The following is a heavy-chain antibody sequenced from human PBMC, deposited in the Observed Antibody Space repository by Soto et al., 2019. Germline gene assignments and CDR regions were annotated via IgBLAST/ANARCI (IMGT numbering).Heavy chain of an antibody. D-gene: IGHD6-13*01. Sequence: SETLSLTCTVSGGSISSYYWSWIRQPPGKGLEWIGYISYSGSTNYNPSLKSRVTISVDTSKNQFSLKLSSVTAADTAVYYCAREGVSSSWYYYYGLDVWGQGTTVTVSS. J-gene: IGHJ6*02. CDR3: AREGVSSSWYYYYGLDV. V-gene: IGHV4-59*01. CDR2: ISYSGST. CDR1: GGSISSYY.